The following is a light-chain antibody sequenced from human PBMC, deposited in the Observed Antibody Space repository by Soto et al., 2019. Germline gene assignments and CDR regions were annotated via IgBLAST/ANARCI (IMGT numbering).Light chain of an antibody. V-gene: IGKV3-15*01. CDR1: QSVSSSY. J-gene: IGKJ2*01. CDR2: GAS. CDR3: QQYNNRPPET. Sequence: EIVLTQSPGTLSLSPGERATLSCRASQSVSSSYLAWYQQKPGQAPRLLIHGASTRATGIPARFSGSGSGTEFTLTISSLQSEDFAIYYCQQYNNRPPETFGQGTKLE.